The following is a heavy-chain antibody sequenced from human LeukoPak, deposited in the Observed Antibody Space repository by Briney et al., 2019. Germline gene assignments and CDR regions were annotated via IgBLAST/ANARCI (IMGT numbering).Heavy chain of an antibody. CDR2: INPSGGST. Sequence: ASVKVSCKASGYTFTSYYMHWVRQAPGQGLEWMGIINPSGGSTSYAQKFQGRVTMTRDTSTSTVYMELSSLRSEDTAVYYCAREIGRGDFNDNGVGRFDPWGQGTLVTVSS. CDR1: GYTFTSYY. J-gene: IGHJ5*02. CDR3: AREIGRGDFNDNGVGRFDP. V-gene: IGHV1-46*01. D-gene: IGHD4-17*01.